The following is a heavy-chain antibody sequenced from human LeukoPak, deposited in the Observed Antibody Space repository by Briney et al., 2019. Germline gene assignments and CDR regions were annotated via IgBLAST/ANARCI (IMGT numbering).Heavy chain of an antibody. CDR2: INHSGST. J-gene: IGHJ6*03. Sequence: PSETLSLTCAVYGGSFSGYYWSWIRQPPGKGLEWIGEINHSGSTNYNPSLKSRVTISVDTSKNQFSLKLSSVTAADTAVYYCARSRAGTTYYYYYYMDVWGIGTTVTVSS. CDR1: GGSFSGYY. CDR3: ARSRAGTTYYYYYYMDV. D-gene: IGHD6-13*01. V-gene: IGHV4-34*01.